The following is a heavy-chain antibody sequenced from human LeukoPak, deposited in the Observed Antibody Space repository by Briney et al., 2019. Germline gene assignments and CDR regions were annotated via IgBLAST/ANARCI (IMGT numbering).Heavy chain of an antibody. CDR1: GFTFSSYA. CDR2: IRGSGDSI. V-gene: IGHV3-23*01. D-gene: IGHD3-16*01. Sequence: GGSLRLSCAASGFTFSSYAMTWVRQAPGRGLEWVSSIRGSGDSIYYADSVKGRFTLSRENSKSTMFLQMNSLRAEDTAIYCCATAYITTWFWGLELWGQGTLVTVPS. CDR3: ATAYITTWFWGLEL. J-gene: IGHJ4*02.